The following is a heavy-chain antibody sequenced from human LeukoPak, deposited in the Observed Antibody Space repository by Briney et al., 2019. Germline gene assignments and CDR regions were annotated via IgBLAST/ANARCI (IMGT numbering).Heavy chain of an antibody. J-gene: IGHJ5*02. V-gene: IGHV4-39*07. CDR3: ARHPIERSLGGVPDWFDP. Sequence: LETLSLTRTVSGGSIERGDYYWGWVRQPPGKGLECIACIHYTGSTYYDPALKSRVTLSVDTSKNQFSLNLYSVTAADTAIYYCARHPIERSLGGVPDWFDPWGEGTLVTVSS. CDR1: GGSIERGDYY. D-gene: IGHD3-3*01. CDR2: IHYTGST.